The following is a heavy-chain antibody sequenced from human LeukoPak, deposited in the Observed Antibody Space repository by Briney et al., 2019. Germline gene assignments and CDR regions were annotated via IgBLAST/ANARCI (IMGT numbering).Heavy chain of an antibody. Sequence: PGGSLRLSCAASGFTFSSYSMNWVRQAPGKGLEWVSSISSSSSYIYYADSVKGRFTIPRDNAKNSLYLQMNSLRAEDTAVYYCASPYYYDSSGYSPFDYWGQGTLVTVSS. J-gene: IGHJ4*02. D-gene: IGHD3-22*01. CDR1: GFTFSSYS. V-gene: IGHV3-21*01. CDR2: ISSSSSYI. CDR3: ASPYYYDSSGYSPFDY.